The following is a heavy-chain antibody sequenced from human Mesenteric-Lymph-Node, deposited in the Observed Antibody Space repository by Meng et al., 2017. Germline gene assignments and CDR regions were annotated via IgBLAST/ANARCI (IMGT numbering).Heavy chain of an antibody. Sequence: QVRLVGSGGSGGQPGRSRGCPFERAGFTFSSYPLHWVRQAPGKGLEWVAAISYDGTNTYYPDSVRGRFTISRDNSRSTLYLQMNSLRPEDTGMYYCSAEFWSGDVWRLEWGQGTLVTVSS. CDR2: ISYDGTNT. V-gene: IGHV3-30*07. CDR1: GFTFSSYP. D-gene: IGHD3-3*01. CDR3: SAEFWSGDVWRLE. J-gene: IGHJ4*02.